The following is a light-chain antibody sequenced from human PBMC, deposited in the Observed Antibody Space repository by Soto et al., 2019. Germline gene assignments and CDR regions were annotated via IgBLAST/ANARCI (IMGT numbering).Light chain of an antibody. CDR3: NSYTSSSTYV. Sequence: QSVLTQPASVSGSPGQSITISCTGTSSDVGGYNYVSWYQQHPGKAPKLMIYEVSNRPSGVSNRFSGSKSGNTASLTISGLQAEDEADYYCNSYTSSSTYVFGTGTMVTVL. V-gene: IGLV2-14*01. J-gene: IGLJ1*01. CDR1: SSDVGGYNY. CDR2: EVS.